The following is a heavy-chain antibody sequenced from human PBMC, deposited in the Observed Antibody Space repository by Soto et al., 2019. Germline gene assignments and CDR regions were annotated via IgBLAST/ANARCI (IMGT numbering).Heavy chain of an antibody. D-gene: IGHD3-10*01. CDR3: ARSGHLFDY. V-gene: IGHV4-34*01. J-gene: IGHJ4*02. CDR2: INHSGHT. Sequence: QVQLQQWGAGLLKPSETLSLTCAVYGGSFSVYYWSWIRQPPGKGLEWIGEINHSGHTNYNPSLKSRGTISVDASTNHFSLKLTSVTAADTAVYYCARSGHLFDYWGKGTLVTVSS. CDR1: GGSFSVYY.